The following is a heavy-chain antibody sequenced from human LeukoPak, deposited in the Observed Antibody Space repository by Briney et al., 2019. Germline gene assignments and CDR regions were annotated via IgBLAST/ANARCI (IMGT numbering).Heavy chain of an antibody. CDR3: ARENSGYNYYGMDV. CDR1: GGSISSGGYY. J-gene: IGHJ6*02. CDR2: IYYSGST. Sequence: SQTLSLTCTVSGGSISSGGYYWSWIRQYPGKGLEWIGYIYYSGSTNYNPSLKSRVTISVDTSKNQFSLNLSSVTAADTAVYYCARENSGYNYYGMDVWGQGTTVTVSS. D-gene: IGHD1-26*01. V-gene: IGHV4-31*03.